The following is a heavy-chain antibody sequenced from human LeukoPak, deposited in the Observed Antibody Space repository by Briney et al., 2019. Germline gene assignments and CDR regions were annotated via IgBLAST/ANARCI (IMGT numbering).Heavy chain of an antibody. CDR1: GYTFTSYA. Sequence: GASVKVSCKASGYTFTSYAMNWVRQAPGQGLEWMGWINPNSGGTNYAQKFQGWVTMTRDTSISTAYMELSRLRSDDTAVYYCARTKDVEIVVVPAATPLLAFDIWGQGTMVTVSS. D-gene: IGHD2-2*01. CDR3: ARTKDVEIVVVPAATPLLAFDI. V-gene: IGHV1-2*04. J-gene: IGHJ3*02. CDR2: INPNSGGT.